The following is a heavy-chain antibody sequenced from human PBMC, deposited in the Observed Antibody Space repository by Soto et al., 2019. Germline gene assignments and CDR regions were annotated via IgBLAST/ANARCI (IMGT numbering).Heavy chain of an antibody. Sequence: QVQLVQSGAEVKKPGSSVKVSCKASGGTFSSYTISWVRQAPGQGLEWMGRIIPILGIANYAQKFQGRVTITADKPPSTADMGLSSLRSEDTAGYYCARNGRRTSGDYRYWGQGTLVTVSS. V-gene: IGHV1-69*02. J-gene: IGHJ4*02. CDR1: GGTFSSYT. CDR3: ARNGRRTSGDYRY. D-gene: IGHD4-17*01. CDR2: IIPILGIA.